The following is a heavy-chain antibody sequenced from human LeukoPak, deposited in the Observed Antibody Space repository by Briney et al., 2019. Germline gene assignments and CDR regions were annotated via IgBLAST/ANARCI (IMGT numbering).Heavy chain of an antibody. D-gene: IGHD4-17*01. J-gene: IGHJ4*02. CDR2: IYYSGST. CDR3: ARHVFYGDYVDY. Sequence: SETLSLTCTASGGSISSSSYYWGWIRQPPGKGLEWIGSIYYSGSTYYNPSLKSRVTISVDTSKNQFSLKLSSVTAADTAVYYCARHVFYGDYVDYWGQGTLVTVSS. CDR1: GGSISSSSYY. V-gene: IGHV4-39*01.